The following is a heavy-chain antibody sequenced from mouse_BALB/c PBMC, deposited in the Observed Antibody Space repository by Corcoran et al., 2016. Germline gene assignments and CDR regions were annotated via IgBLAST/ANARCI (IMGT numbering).Heavy chain of an antibody. Sequence: QIQLVQSGPELKKPGETVKISCKASGYTFTNFGVIGVKQAPGTGLKYMGWINTYTEEPTYADDFKGRFAFTLETSDSTAYLQINNLKNEDTATYFCARWGYYSLDFWGQGTTLAVSS. V-gene: IGHV9-3-1*01. D-gene: IGHD2-3*01. CDR2: INTYTEEP. J-gene: IGHJ2*01. CDR1: GYTFTNFG. CDR3: ARWGYYSLDF.